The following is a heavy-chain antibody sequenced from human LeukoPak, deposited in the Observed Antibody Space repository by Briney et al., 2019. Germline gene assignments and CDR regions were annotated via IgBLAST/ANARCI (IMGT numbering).Heavy chain of an antibody. D-gene: IGHD6-13*01. Sequence: ASVKVSCEAFGYTFMSYGLHWVRQAPGQGLEWMGWINPNSGGTNYAQKFQGRVTMTRDTSISTAYMELSRLRSDDTAVYYCTQAGYSSSWVDYWGQGTLVTVSS. CDR2: INPNSGGT. CDR3: TQAGYSSSWVDY. J-gene: IGHJ4*02. CDR1: GYTFMSYG. V-gene: IGHV1-2*02.